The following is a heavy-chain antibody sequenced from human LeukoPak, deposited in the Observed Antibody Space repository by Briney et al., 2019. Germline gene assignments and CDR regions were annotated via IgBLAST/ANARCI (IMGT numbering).Heavy chain of an antibody. CDR2: IYTSGST. J-gene: IGHJ4*02. Sequence: SETLSLTCTVSGGSISSYYWRWIRQPAGKGREWIGRIYTSGSTNYNPSLKSRVTMSVDTSKNQFSLNLSSVTAADTAVYYCARDHGSGSLRPWGQGTLVTVSS. V-gene: IGHV4-4*07. D-gene: IGHD6-19*01. CDR3: ARDHGSGSLRP. CDR1: GGSISSYY.